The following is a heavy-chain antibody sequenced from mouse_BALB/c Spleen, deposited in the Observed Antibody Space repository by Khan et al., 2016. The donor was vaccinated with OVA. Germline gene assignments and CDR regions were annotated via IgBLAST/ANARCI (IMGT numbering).Heavy chain of an antibody. D-gene: IGHD2-14*01. CDR2: INTYTGEP. J-gene: IGHJ4*01. V-gene: IGHV9-3-1*01. CDR3: ARVGYSETMDY. Sequence: QIQLVQSGPELKKPGVTVKISCKVSGYTFTTYGMNWVKQAPGKGLKWMGWINTYTGEPTYVDDFKGRFAFSLETSASTAFLQINNLKNEDTATYFCARVGYSETMDYWGQGTSVTVSS. CDR1: GYTFTTYG.